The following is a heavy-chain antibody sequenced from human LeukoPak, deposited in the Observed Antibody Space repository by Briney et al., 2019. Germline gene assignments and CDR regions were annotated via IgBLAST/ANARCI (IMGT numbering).Heavy chain of an antibody. D-gene: IGHD4-17*01. CDR3: ARDPPGDYDPQHKDDY. CDR1: GYTFTSYG. V-gene: IGHV1-18*01. CDR2: ISAYNGNT. J-gene: IGHJ4*02. Sequence: ASVKVSCKASGYTFTSYGISWVRQAPGQGLEWMGWISAYNGNTNYAQKLQGRVTMTTDTSTSTAYMELRSLRSDDTAVYYCARDPPGDYDPQHKDDYWGQGTLVTVSS.